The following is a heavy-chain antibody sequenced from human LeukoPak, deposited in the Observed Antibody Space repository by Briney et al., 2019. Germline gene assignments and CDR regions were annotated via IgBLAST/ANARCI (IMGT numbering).Heavy chain of an antibody. CDR1: GGTFSSYA. Sequence: ASVKVSCKASGGTFSSYAISWVRQAPGQGLEWMGRIIPIFGTANYAQKFQGRVTITTDESTSTAYMELSSLRSEDTAVYYCARAVGDYTSVGYHYYYMDVWGKGTTVTVSS. CDR3: ARAVGDYTSVGYHYYYMDV. V-gene: IGHV1-69*05. CDR2: IIPIFGTA. D-gene: IGHD4-11*01. J-gene: IGHJ6*03.